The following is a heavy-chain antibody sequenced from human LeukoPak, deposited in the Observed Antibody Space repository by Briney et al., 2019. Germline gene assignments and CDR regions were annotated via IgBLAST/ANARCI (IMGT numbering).Heavy chain of an antibody. J-gene: IGHJ3*02. Sequence: ASVKVSCKASGYTFTDYYMHWVRQAPGHGLEWMGWINSNSGGTNYAQKFQGRVTMTRDTSISTAYMELSSLRSDDTAVYYCAAESGSYRGGYAFDIWGQGTMVTVSS. CDR1: GYTFTDYY. V-gene: IGHV1-2*02. D-gene: IGHD1-26*01. CDR2: INSNSGGT. CDR3: AAESGSYRGGYAFDI.